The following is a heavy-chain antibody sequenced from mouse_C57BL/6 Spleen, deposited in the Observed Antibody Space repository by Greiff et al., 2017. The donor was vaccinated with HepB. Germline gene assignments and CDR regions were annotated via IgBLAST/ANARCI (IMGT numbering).Heavy chain of an antibody. CDR2: INTSNGGT. V-gene: IGHV1-53*01. CDR3: ARTYYGSSYWYFDV. Sequence: VQLQQPGTELVKPGASVKLSCKASGYTFTSYWMHWVKQRPGQGLEWIGNINTSNGGTNYNEKFKSKATLTVDKSSSTAYIQLSSLTSEDSAVYYCARTYYGSSYWYFDVWGTGTTVTVSS. CDR1: GYTFTSYW. D-gene: IGHD1-1*01. J-gene: IGHJ1*03.